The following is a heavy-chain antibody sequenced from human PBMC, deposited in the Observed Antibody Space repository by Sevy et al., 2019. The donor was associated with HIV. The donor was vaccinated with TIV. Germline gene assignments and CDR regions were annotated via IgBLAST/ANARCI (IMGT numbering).Heavy chain of an antibody. Sequence: SETLSLTCTVSGGSISSYYWSWIRQPAGKGLEWLGRIYTSGSTNYNPSLKSRVTMSVDTSKNQFSLKLSSVTAADTAVYNCAIDHSSGWYNPHYYYYMDVWGKGTTVTVSS. CDR2: IYTSGST. J-gene: IGHJ6*03. CDR3: AIDHSSGWYNPHYYYYMDV. V-gene: IGHV4-4*07. D-gene: IGHD6-19*01. CDR1: GGSISSYY.